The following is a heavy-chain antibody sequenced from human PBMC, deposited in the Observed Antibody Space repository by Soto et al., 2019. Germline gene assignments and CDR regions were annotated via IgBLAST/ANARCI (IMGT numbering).Heavy chain of an antibody. CDR2: ISDSGRTI. D-gene: IGHD3-3*01. V-gene: IGHV3-48*03. J-gene: IGHJ6*02. Sequence: PGGSLRLSCAASGFTFSSYEMNWVRQAPGKGLEWVSYISDSGRTIYYADSVKGRFTVSRDNAQNSLFLQMNSLRAEDTAVYYCARDLLHYDFWSGYSAYFYYGMDVWGPGTTVTVSS. CDR3: ARDLLHYDFWSGYSAYFYYGMDV. CDR1: GFTFSSYE.